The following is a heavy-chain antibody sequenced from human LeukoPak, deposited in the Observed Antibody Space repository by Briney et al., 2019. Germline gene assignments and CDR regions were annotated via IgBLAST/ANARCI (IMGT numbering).Heavy chain of an antibody. Sequence: ASVKVSCKASGYTFTSYGISWVRQAPGQGLEWMGWISAYNGNTNYAQKLQGRVTMTTDTSTSTAYMELRSLRSDDTAVYYCARSAVAGTTSDAFDIWGQGTMVTVSS. V-gene: IGHV1-18*01. CDR3: ARSAVAGTTSDAFDI. CDR2: ISAYNGNT. J-gene: IGHJ3*02. CDR1: GYTFTSYG. D-gene: IGHD6-19*01.